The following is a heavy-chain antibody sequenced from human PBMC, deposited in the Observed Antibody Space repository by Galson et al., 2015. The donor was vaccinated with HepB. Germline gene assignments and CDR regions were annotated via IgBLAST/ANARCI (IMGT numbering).Heavy chain of an antibody. CDR1: GGSISSYY. CDR3: ARSYGELLSDWYFDL. V-gene: IGHV4-59*01. J-gene: IGHJ2*01. Sequence: LSLTCTVSGGSISSYYRSWIRQPPGKGLEWIGYIYYSGSTNYNPSLKSRVTISVDTSKNQFSLKLSSVTAADTAVYYCARSYGELLSDWYFDLWGRGTLVTVSS. CDR2: IYYSGST. D-gene: IGHD3-10*01.